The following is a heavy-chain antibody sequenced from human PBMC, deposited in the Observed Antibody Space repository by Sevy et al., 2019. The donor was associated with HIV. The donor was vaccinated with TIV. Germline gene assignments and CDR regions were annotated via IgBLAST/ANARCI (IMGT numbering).Heavy chain of an antibody. J-gene: IGHJ3*02. D-gene: IGHD6-13*01. Sequence: GGSLRLSCAASGFTFSSYAMNWVRQAPEKGLEWVSGLSGSGGSTNYADSVKGRFTISRDNSKNTLYLQMSSLRAEDTAVYYCAKDRVWELGDAFDIWGQGTMVTVSS. CDR2: LSGSGGST. V-gene: IGHV3-23*01. CDR1: GFTFSSYA. CDR3: AKDRVWELGDAFDI.